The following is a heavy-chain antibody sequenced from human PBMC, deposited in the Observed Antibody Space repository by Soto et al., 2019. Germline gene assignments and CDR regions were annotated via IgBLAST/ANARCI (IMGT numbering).Heavy chain of an antibody. J-gene: IGHJ5*01. Sequence: SETLSLTCTVSGGSISSYYWSWIRQPPGKGLEWIGYIYYSGSTNYNPSLKSRVTISVDTSKNQFSLKLSSVTAADTAVYYCARYGSGSSVWFDSWGQGTLVPVSS. CDR3: ARYGSGSSVWFDS. CDR2: IYYSGST. D-gene: IGHD3-10*01. V-gene: IGHV4-59*01. CDR1: GGSISSYY.